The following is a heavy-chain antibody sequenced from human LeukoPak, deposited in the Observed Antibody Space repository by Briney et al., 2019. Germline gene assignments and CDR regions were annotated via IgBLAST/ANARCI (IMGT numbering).Heavy chain of an antibody. V-gene: IGHV3-23*01. D-gene: IGHD6-19*01. CDR1: GFTFSSYA. CDR2: ISGSGGST. Sequence: GGSLRLSCAASGFTFSSYAMSWVRQAPGKGLEWVPVISGSGGSTYYADSVKGRFTISRDNSKNTLYLQMNSLRAEDTAVYYCAKDLSVGQWLAPIDYWGQGTLVTVSS. CDR3: AKDLSVGQWLAPIDY. J-gene: IGHJ4*02.